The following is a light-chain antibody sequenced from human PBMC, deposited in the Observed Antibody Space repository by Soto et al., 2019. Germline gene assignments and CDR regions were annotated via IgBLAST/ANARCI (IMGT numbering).Light chain of an antibody. Sequence: DIQMTQSPSSLSASVGDRVTITCRASQGVSKSLAWFQQKPGKAPKSMLYAASSLQSGVPSKFSGSGSGTDFTLTISSLQPEDFATYYGQQDNSYPFTFGPGTKVDIK. V-gene: IGKV1-16*02. J-gene: IGKJ3*01. CDR2: AAS. CDR1: QGVSKS. CDR3: QQDNSYPFT.